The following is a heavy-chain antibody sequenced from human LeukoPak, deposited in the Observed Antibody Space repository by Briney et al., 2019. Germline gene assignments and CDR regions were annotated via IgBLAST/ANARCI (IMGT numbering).Heavy chain of an antibody. V-gene: IGHV3-11*06. J-gene: IGHJ4*02. CDR3: ASGWFGEGNY. CDR2: ISSSSSYT. D-gene: IGHD3-10*01. Sequence: GGSLRLSCAASGFTFSDYYMSWIRPAPGKGLEWVSYISSSSSYTNYADSVKGRFTISRDNDKNSLYLQMNSLRAEDTAVYYCASGWFGEGNYWGQGTLVTVSS. CDR1: GFTFSDYY.